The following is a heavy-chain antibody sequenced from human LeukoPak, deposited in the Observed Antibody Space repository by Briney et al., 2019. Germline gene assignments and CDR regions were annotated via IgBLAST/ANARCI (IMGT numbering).Heavy chain of an antibody. Sequence: SVKVPCKASGGTFSSYAISWVRQAPGQGLEWMGRIVPILGIANYAQKFQGRVTITADKSTSTAYMELSSLRSEDTAVYYCARRSGWYYFDYWGQGTLVTVSS. CDR3: ARRSGWYYFDY. J-gene: IGHJ4*02. D-gene: IGHD6-19*01. V-gene: IGHV1-69*04. CDR1: GGTFSSYA. CDR2: IVPILGIA.